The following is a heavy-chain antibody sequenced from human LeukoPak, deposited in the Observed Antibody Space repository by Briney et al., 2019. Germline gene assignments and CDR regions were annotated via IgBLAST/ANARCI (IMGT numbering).Heavy chain of an antibody. CDR3: ARLYSGTRPPDY. V-gene: IGHV4-39*01. CDR2: IYYSGST. D-gene: IGHD3-10*01. J-gene: IGHJ4*02. CDR1: GGSISSSSYY. Sequence: SETLSLTCTVSGGSISSSSYYWGWIRQPPGKGLEWIGSIYYSGSTYYNPSLRSRVTISIDTSRSQFSLKLSSVTAADTAVYYCARLYSGTRPPDYWGQGTLVTVSS.